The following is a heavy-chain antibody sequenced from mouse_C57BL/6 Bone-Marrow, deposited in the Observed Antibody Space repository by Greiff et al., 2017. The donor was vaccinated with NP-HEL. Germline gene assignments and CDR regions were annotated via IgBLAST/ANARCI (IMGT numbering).Heavy chain of an antibody. V-gene: IGHV5-4*03. J-gene: IGHJ3*01. CDR2: ISDGGSYT. Sequence: EVMLVESGGGLVKPGGSLKLSCAASGFTFSSYAMSWVRQTPEKRLEWVATISDGGSYTYYPDNVKGRFTISRDNAKNNLYLQMSHLKSEDTAMYYCARGDYGSSPYWGQGTLVTVSA. D-gene: IGHD1-1*01. CDR3: ARGDYGSSPY. CDR1: GFTFSSYA.